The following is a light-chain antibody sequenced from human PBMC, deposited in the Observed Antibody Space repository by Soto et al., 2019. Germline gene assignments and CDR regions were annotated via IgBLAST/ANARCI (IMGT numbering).Light chain of an antibody. CDR2: GTS. CDR1: QSFSNNY. J-gene: IGKJ1*01. V-gene: IGKV3-20*01. CDR3: QQTNSFPRT. Sequence: EIVMTQSPGTLYLSPGERATLSCRASQSFSNNYLAWYQQKPGQAPRLLIYGTSSRATGIPDRFSGSGSGTDFTLTISSLQPEDIATYYCQQTNSFPRTFGQGTKVDIK.